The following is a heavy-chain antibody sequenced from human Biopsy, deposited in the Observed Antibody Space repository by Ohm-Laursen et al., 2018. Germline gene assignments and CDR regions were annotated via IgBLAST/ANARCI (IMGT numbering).Heavy chain of an antibody. D-gene: IGHD4-11*01. CDR2: IYYSVMT. Sequence: GTLSLTCSVSGDSVTKYYWSWVRQPPGKGLEWIGHIYYSVMTNYNPSLQSRVSISVDTSRNQVSLTLSSVTAADTAVYYCARDSGILNYGNFKYYHYYGMDVWGQGTKVTVSS. CDR3: ARDSGILNYGNFKYYHYYGMDV. V-gene: IGHV4-59*02. CDR1: GDSVTKYY. J-gene: IGHJ6*02.